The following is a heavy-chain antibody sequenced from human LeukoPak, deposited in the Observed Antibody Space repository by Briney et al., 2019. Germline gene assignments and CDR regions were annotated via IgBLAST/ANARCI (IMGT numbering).Heavy chain of an antibody. V-gene: IGHV1-69*01. J-gene: IGHJ5*02. Sequence: VASVKVSCKASGGTFSSYAISWVRQAPGQGLEWMGGIIPIFGTANYAQKFQGRVTITADESTSTAYMELSSLRSEDTAVYYCARDGNCSGGSCSGLFDNWGQGTLVTVSS. CDR1: GGTFSSYA. CDR2: IIPIFGTA. CDR3: ARDGNCSGGSCSGLFDN. D-gene: IGHD2-15*01.